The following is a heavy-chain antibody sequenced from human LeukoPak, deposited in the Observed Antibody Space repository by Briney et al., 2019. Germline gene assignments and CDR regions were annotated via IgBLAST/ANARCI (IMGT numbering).Heavy chain of an antibody. CDR1: GGSISSSSYY. V-gene: IGHV4-39*07. CDR2: INHSGST. Sequence: PSETLSLTCTVSGGSISSSSYYWGWIRQPPGKGLEWIGEINHSGSTNYNPSLKSRVAISVDTSKNQFSLKLSSVTAADTAVYYCARDGYGDYVLDYWGQGTLVTVSS. D-gene: IGHD4-17*01. CDR3: ARDGYGDYVLDY. J-gene: IGHJ4*02.